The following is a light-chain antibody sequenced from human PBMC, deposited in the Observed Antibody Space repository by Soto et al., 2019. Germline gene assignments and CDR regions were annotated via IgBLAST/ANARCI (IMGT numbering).Light chain of an antibody. J-gene: IGKJ1*01. Sequence: DIQMTQSPSTLSASVGDRVTITCRASQTIDSWLAWYQQRPGKPPNLLIYKASTLASGVPSRFSGGGSGTEFTLTIKSLQPDDFATYYCQQYHIYSGTFGQGTKVDIK. V-gene: IGKV1-5*03. CDR1: QTIDSW. CDR2: KAS. CDR3: QQYHIYSGT.